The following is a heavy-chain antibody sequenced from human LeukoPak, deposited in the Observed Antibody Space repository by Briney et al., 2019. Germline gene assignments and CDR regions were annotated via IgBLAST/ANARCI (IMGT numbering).Heavy chain of an antibody. CDR1: GFTFSSYS. CDR3: ARLAYCGGDCAEFDY. J-gene: IGHJ4*02. CDR2: ISSSSSYI. Sequence: PGGSLRLSCAASGFTFSSYSMNWVRQAPGKGLEWVSSISSSSSYIYYADSVKGRFTISRDNAKNSLYLQMNSLRAEDTAVYYRARLAYCGGDCAEFDYWGPGNPGHRLL. D-gene: IGHD2-21*02. V-gene: IGHV3-21*01.